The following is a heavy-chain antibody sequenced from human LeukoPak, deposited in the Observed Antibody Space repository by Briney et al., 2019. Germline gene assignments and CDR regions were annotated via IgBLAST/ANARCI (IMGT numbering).Heavy chain of an antibody. CDR3: ARDPVRGYSGYDFDY. D-gene: IGHD5-12*01. V-gene: IGHV3-74*01. Sequence: GGSLRLSCAASGFTFSSYWMHWVRQAPGKGLVWVSRISSDGSSTSYADSVKGRFTISRDNAKNTLYLQMNSLRDEDTAVYCCARDPVRGYSGYDFDYWGQGTLVTVSS. CDR2: ISSDGSST. CDR1: GFTFSSYW. J-gene: IGHJ4*02.